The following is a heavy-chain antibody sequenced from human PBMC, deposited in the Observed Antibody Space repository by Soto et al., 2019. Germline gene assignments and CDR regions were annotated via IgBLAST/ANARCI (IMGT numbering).Heavy chain of an antibody. CDR1: GFTFSSYA. Sequence: PGGSLRLSCAASGFTFSSYAMSWVRQAPGKGLEWVSSISGSSSYIYYADSVKGRFTISRDNAKDSLYLQMNSLRAEDTAVYYCARVIAAPLEYYFDYWGQGTLVTVSS. J-gene: IGHJ4*02. D-gene: IGHD6-6*01. V-gene: IGHV3-21*01. CDR3: ARVIAAPLEYYFDY. CDR2: ISGSSSYI.